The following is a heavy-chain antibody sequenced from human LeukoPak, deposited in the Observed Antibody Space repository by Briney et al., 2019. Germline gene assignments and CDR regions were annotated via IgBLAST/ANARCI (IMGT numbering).Heavy chain of an antibody. CDR1: GYTFTSYG. V-gene: IGHV1-18*01. J-gene: IGHJ4*02. Sequence: ASVKVSCKASGYTFTSYGISWLRQAPGQGLEWMGWISAYDGNTNYAQKLQGRVTMTTDTSTSTAYMELRSLRSDDTAVYYCARELAVTTVDYWGQGTLVTVSS. CDR3: ARELAVTTVDY. CDR2: ISAYDGNT. D-gene: IGHD4-17*01.